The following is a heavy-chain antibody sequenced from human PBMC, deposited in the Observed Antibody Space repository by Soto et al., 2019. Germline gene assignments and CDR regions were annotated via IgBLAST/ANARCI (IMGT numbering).Heavy chain of an antibody. J-gene: IGHJ5*02. Sequence: SETLSLTCTVSGGSISSSSYYWGWIRQPPGKGLEWIGSIYYSGSTYYNTSLKSRVTISVDTSKNQFSLKLSSVTAADTAVYYCARPSTMYYDFWSGYSYWFDPWGQGTLVTVSS. D-gene: IGHD3-3*01. CDR1: GGSISSSSYY. CDR3: ARPSTMYYDFWSGYSYWFDP. CDR2: IYYSGST. V-gene: IGHV4-39*01.